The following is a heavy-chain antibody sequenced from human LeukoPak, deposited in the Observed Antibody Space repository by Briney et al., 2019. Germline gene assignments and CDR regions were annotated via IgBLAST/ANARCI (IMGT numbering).Heavy chain of an antibody. D-gene: IGHD6-13*01. Sequence: GGSLRLSCAASGFTFSSYWMSWVRQAPGKGLEWVANIKQDGSEKYYVDSVKGRFTISRDNAKNSLYLQMNSLRAEDTAVYSCARDHSFSSSWYMLDYWGQGTLVTVSS. V-gene: IGHV3-7*01. CDR1: GFTFSSYW. CDR3: ARDHSFSSSWYMLDY. CDR2: IKQDGSEK. J-gene: IGHJ4*02.